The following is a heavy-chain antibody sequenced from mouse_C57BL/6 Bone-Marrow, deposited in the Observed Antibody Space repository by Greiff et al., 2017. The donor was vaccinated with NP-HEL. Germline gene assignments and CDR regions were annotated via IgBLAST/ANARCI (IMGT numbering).Heavy chain of an antibody. CDR1: GYTFTSYG. CDR3: AFITTVVGRYWYFDV. J-gene: IGHJ1*03. Sequence: VQLQQSGAELARPGASVKLSCKASGYTFTSYGISWVKQRTGQGLEWIGEIYPRSGNTYYNEKFKGKATLTADKSSSTAYMELRSLTSEDSAVYFCAFITTVVGRYWYFDVWGTGTTVTVSS. D-gene: IGHD1-1*01. V-gene: IGHV1-81*01. CDR2: IYPRSGNT.